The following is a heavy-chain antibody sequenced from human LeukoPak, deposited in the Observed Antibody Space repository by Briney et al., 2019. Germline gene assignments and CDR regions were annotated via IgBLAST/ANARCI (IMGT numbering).Heavy chain of an antibody. Sequence: GGSLRLSCAASGFTFSSYSMNWVRQAPGKGLEWVSSISSISSYIYYADSVKGRFTISRDNAKNSLYLQMNSLRAEDTAVYYCARDPTPGYDYIWGSYRPDYWGQGTMVTVSS. J-gene: IGHJ4*02. D-gene: IGHD3-16*02. CDR2: ISSISSYI. CDR1: GFTFSSYS. V-gene: IGHV3-21*01. CDR3: ARDPTPGYDYIWGSYRPDY.